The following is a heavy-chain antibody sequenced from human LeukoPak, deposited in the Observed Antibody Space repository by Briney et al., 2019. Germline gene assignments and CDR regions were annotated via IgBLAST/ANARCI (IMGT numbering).Heavy chain of an antibody. CDR3: ASDVNLWFGELTPDY. D-gene: IGHD3-10*01. V-gene: IGHV1-2*02. CDR2: ISPNSGGT. Sequence: ASVKVSCKASGYTFTGYYMHWVRQAPGQGLEWMGWISPNSGGTNYAQKFQGRVTMTRDTSISTAYMELSRLRSDDTAVYYCASDVNLWFGELTPDYWGQGTLVTVSS. J-gene: IGHJ4*02. CDR1: GYTFTGYY.